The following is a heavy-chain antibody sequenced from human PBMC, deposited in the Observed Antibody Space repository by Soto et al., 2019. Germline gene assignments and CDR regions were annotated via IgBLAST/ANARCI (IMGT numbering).Heavy chain of an antibody. CDR2: ISYDGSNR. J-gene: IGHJ4*02. V-gene: IGHV3-30*18. Sequence: QVQLVESGGGVVQPGRSLRLSCAASGFTFSSYGIHWVRQAPGKGLEWVAVISYDGSNRYYADSVKGRITIAGDNSKNTLYRQMNSLRAAETAVYYCAKGGYYDSSGYLGWLDCWGQGTLVTVSS. CDR3: AKGGYYDSSGYLGWLDC. D-gene: IGHD3-22*01. CDR1: GFTFSSYG.